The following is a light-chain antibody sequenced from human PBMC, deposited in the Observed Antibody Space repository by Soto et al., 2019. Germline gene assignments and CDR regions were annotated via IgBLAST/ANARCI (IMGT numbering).Light chain of an antibody. Sequence: QSVLTQPPSASASLGASVRLTCTLSSGHTNYAIAWHQQQPEKGPRFLMKLNSDGSHTKGDGIPDRFSGSSSGAERYLTISSLQSEDAADYYCQTWGTGIWVFGGGTKLTVL. CDR2: LNSDGSH. V-gene: IGLV4-69*01. CDR3: QTWGTGIWV. J-gene: IGLJ3*02. CDR1: SGHTNYA.